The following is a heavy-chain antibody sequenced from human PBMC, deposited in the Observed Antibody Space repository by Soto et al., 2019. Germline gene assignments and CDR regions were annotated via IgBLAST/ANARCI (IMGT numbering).Heavy chain of an antibody. CDR3: ARGITSGSQNWFDP. CDR2: ISSSRSST. J-gene: IGHJ5*02. D-gene: IGHD3-10*01. V-gene: IGHV3-11*05. Sequence: GGSLRLSCAASGFTFSDYYMNWIRQAPGKGLEWVSYISSSRSSTNYATDYADSVKGRFTISRDNAKNSLYLQVNSLRSEDTAVYYCARGITSGSQNWFDPWGQGTLVTVSS. CDR1: GFTFSDYY.